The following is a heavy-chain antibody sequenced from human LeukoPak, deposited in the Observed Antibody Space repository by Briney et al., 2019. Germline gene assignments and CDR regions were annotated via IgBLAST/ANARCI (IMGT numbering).Heavy chain of an antibody. CDR1: GGSISSYY. J-gene: IGHJ4*02. V-gene: IGHV4-59*01. D-gene: IGHD1-26*01. CDR2: IYYSGST. CDR3: ARGIVGAELDY. Sequence: SETLSLTCTVSGGSISSYYWSWIRQPPGKGLEWIGYIYYSGSTNYNPSLKSRVTISVDTSKNQFSLKLSSVTAADTAVYYCARGIVGAELDYWGKGTLVTVSS.